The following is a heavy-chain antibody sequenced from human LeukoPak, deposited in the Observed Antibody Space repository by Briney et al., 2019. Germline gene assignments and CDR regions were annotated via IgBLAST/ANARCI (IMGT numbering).Heavy chain of an antibody. D-gene: IGHD2-8*01. CDR3: ARAPPYCTNGVCYTEVYYMDV. V-gene: IGHV1-2*02. Sequence: ASVKVSCKASGYTFTSYGISWVRQAPGQGLEWMGWINPNSGGTNYAQKFQGRVTLTRDTSISTAYMELSRLRSDDTAVYYCARAPPYCTNGVCYTEVYYMDVWGKGTTVTVSS. CDR2: INPNSGGT. CDR1: GYTFTSYG. J-gene: IGHJ6*03.